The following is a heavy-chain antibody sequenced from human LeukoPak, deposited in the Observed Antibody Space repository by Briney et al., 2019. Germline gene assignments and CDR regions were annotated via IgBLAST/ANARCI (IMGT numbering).Heavy chain of an antibody. V-gene: IGHV4-34*01. CDR2: INNNGST. CDR3: ARARETEAIDY. Sequence: SETLSLTCAVYGGSFSGYYWTWIRQSPGKGLQWIGEINNNGSTNCDPSLKSRVTLSVDTSKNQLSLKLTSVTAADTAVYYCARARETEAIDYWSQGTLVTVSS. CDR1: GGSFSGYY. J-gene: IGHJ4*02.